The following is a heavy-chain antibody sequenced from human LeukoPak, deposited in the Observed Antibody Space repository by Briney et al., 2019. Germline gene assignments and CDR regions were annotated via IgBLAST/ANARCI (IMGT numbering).Heavy chain of an antibody. CDR1: GFTFSSYA. CDR2: IRGSGGST. J-gene: IGHJ5*02. CDR3: AKDPPYYDSSGVNWFDP. Sequence: PGGSLRLSCAASGFTFSSYAMSWVRQAPGKGLEWVSAIRGSGGSTYYADSVKGRFTISRDNSKNTLYLQMNSLRAEDTAVYYCAKDPPYYDSSGVNWFDPWGQGTLVTVSS. D-gene: IGHD3-22*01. V-gene: IGHV3-23*01.